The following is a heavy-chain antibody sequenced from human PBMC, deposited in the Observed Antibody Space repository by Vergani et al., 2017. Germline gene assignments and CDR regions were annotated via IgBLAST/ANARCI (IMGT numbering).Heavy chain of an antibody. CDR1: EYSFGNYW. CDR2: IYPADSDT. CDR3: ARHTTYTDS. D-gene: IGHD1-1*01. J-gene: IGHJ4*02. Sequence: EVELVQSGPEMRKPGESLKISCKGSEYSFGNYWIGWVRQMPGKGLEWMGIIYPADSDTRYSPSFPGQVTISAVKSISTAFLQWDSLKASDSALYYCARHTTYTDSWGQGTLVTVSS. V-gene: IGHV5-51*01.